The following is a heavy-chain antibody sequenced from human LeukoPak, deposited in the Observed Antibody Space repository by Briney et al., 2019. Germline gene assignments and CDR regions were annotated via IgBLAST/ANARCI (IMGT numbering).Heavy chain of an antibody. V-gene: IGHV3-23*01. Sequence: PGGSLRLSCAASGFAFSSYAMSWVRQAPGKGLEWVSAISGSGGSTYYADSVKGRFTISRDNSKNTLYLQMNSLRAEDTAVYYCAKDSLITMVRGVIKGHFDYWGQGTLVTVSS. D-gene: IGHD3-10*01. J-gene: IGHJ4*02. CDR2: ISGSGGST. CDR1: GFAFSSYA. CDR3: AKDSLITMVRGVIKGHFDY.